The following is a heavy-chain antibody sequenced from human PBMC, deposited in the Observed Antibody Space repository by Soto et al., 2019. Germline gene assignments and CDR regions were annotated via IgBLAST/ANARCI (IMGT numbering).Heavy chain of an antibody. CDR2: TSGTGDGT. CDR1: AFTISSHA. D-gene: IGHD2-8*01. CDR3: TKSRSGIVMVFGFGVMGV. V-gene: IGHV3-23*01. J-gene: IGHJ6*02. Sequence: PGGSLTPSCAAAAFTISSHAMSWVRQAPGKGREWVASTSGTGDGTYYGDSVKGRLTISRDSSSSTLYLEMNNLSGEDTAVYFCTKSRSGIVMVFGFGVMGVWGQGTTVTVSS.